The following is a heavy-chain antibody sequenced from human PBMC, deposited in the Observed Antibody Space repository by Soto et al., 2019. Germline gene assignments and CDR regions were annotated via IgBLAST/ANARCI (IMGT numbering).Heavy chain of an antibody. J-gene: IGHJ3*02. CDR1: GFTFSSYA. CDR2: ISSNGGST. CDR3: ARDVIREYAVDI. D-gene: IGHD3-3*01. V-gene: IGHV3-64*01. Sequence: EVQLVESGGGLVQPGGSLRLSCAASGFTFSSYAMHWVRQAPGKGLEYVSAISSNGGSTYYANSVKGRFTISRDNSKNTLYLQMGSLRAEDMAVYYCARDVIREYAVDIWGQGTMVPVSS.